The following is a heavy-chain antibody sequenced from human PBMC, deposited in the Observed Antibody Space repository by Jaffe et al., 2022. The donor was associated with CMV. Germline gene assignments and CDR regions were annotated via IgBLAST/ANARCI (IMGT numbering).Heavy chain of an antibody. CDR1: GLTFSTYA. D-gene: IGHD6-13*01. Sequence: EVHLLESGGGLVQPGGSLRLSCAASGLTFSTYAMGWVRQAPGKGLEWVSGISASGYDTYYANSVKGRFIVSRDNSKDTLYLQMNSLRAEDTAIYYCAKDWGYISNTWYGMWDYWGQGALVTVSS. CDR3: AKDWGYISNTWYGMWDY. V-gene: IGHV3-23*01. J-gene: IGHJ4*02. CDR2: ISASGYDT.